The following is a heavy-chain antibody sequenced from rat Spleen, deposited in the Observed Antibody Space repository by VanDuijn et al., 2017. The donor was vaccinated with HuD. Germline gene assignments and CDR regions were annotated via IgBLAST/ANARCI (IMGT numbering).Heavy chain of an antibody. V-gene: IGHV5-25*01. J-gene: IGHJ2*01. D-gene: IGHD1-7*01. CDR2: ISTSGSRT. CDR1: GFTFSNYY. CDR3: ARVHYGYEDYFDY. Sequence: EVQLVESGGGLVQPGRSLKLSCAASGFTFSNYYMAWVRQAPKKGLEWVATISTSGSRTYYPDSVKGRFTISRDNAKSSLYLQMNSLKSEDTATYYCARVHYGYEDYFDYWGQGVMVTVSS.